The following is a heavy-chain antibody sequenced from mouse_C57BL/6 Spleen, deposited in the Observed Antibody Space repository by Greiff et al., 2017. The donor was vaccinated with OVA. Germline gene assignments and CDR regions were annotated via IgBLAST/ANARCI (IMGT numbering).Heavy chain of an antibody. CDR2: INPNYGTT. CDR1: GYSFTDYN. D-gene: IGHD1-1*01. V-gene: IGHV1-39*01. CDR3: ARERATVVATRGYFDY. J-gene: IGHJ2*01. Sequence: VQLQQSGPELVKPGASVKISCKASGYSFTDYNMNWVKQSNGKSLEWIGVINPNYGTTSYNQKFKGKATLTVDQSSSTAYMQLNSLTSEDSAVYYGARERATVVATRGYFDYWGQGTTLTVSS.